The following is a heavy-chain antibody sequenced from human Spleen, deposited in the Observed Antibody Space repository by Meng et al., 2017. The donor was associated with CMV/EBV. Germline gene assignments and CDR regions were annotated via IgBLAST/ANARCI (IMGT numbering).Heavy chain of an antibody. CDR2: INHSGST. CDR3: ARGGVHCSGGSCYSGWFDP. J-gene: IGHJ5*02. D-gene: IGHD2-15*01. CDR1: GGSFSGYY. V-gene: IGHV4-34*01. Sequence: QVQLQQWGAGLLKPSETLSLTCACYGGSFSGYYWSWIRQPPGKGLEWIGEINHSGSTNYNPSLKSRVTISVDTSKNQLSLKLSSVTAADTAVYYCARGGVHCSGGSCYSGWFDPWGQGTLVTVSS.